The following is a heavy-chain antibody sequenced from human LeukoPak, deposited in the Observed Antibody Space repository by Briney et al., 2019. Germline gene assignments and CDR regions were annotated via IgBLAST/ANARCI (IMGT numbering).Heavy chain of an antibody. V-gene: IGHV4-39*07. Sequence: SQTLSLTCTVSGGSISSGSYYWGWIRQPPGKGLEWIGSIYDSGYAYYSPSLRSRVTISIDTSKNQVSLKLRSVTAADTAVFYCAGSWGPGSYSPGYWGQGTLVTVSS. CDR2: IYDSGYA. CDR3: AGSWGPGSYSPGY. CDR1: GGSISSGSYY. J-gene: IGHJ4*02. D-gene: IGHD3-10*01.